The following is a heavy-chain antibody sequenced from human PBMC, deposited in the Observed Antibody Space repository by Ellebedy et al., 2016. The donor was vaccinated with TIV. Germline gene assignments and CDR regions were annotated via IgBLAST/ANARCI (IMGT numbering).Heavy chain of an antibody. CDR2: IYNGNT. CDR1: GYTFSNSE. Sequence: AASVKVSCKGSGYTFSNSEIVWVRQSPGQGLEWMGWIYNGNTYYTQKLQGRLTMNTDTSTSTAYMELRSLRSDDTAVYYCARNGGGLGYWGQGTLVTVSS. J-gene: IGHJ4*02. V-gene: IGHV1-18*01. D-gene: IGHD2-8*01. CDR3: ARNGGGLGY.